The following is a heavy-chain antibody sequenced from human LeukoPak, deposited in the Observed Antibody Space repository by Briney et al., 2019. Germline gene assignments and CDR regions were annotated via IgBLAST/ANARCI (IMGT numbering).Heavy chain of an antibody. V-gene: IGHV4-61*08. CDR1: GGSISSGGYY. CDR3: ARASLRFRVTATVAHTPWGAFDI. J-gene: IGHJ3*02. CDR2: IYYSGST. Sequence: TTSETLSLTCTVSGGSISSGGYYWSWIRQHPGKGLEWIGYIYYSGSTNYNPSLKSRVTISVDTSKNQFSLKLSSVTAADTAVYYCARASLRFRVTATVAHTPWGAFDIWGQGTMVTVSS. D-gene: IGHD2-21*02.